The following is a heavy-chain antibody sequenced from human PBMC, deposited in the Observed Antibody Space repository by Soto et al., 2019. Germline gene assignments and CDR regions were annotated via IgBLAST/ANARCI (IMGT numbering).Heavy chain of an antibody. V-gene: IGHV3-23*01. CDR2: ISGSGGST. Sequence: EVQLLESGGGLVQPGGSLRLSCVASGFTFSTYAMSWVRQAPGKGLEWVSAISGSGGSTFYADSVKGRFTISRDNSKNTLYLQMNSLRAEDTAVYYCAKYGRLVATPRGYFDYWGQGTLVTVSS. J-gene: IGHJ4*02. D-gene: IGHD5-12*01. CDR3: AKYGRLVATPRGYFDY. CDR1: GFTFSTYA.